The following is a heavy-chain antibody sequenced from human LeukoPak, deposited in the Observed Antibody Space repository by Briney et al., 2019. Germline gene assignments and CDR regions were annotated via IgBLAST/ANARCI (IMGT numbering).Heavy chain of an antibody. J-gene: IGHJ4*02. V-gene: IGHV3-53*01. CDR2: IYSGGST. CDR3: AKDKYSSSWCLDY. CDR1: GFTVSSNY. D-gene: IGHD6-13*01. Sequence: GGSLRLSCAASGFTVSSNYMSWVRQAPGKGLEWVSVIYSGGSTYYADSVKGRFTISRDNSKNTLYLQMNSLRAEDTAVYYCAKDKYSSSWCLDYWGQGTLVTVSS.